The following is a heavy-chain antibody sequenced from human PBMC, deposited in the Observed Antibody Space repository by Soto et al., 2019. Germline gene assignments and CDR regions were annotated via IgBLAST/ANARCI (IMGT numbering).Heavy chain of an antibody. Sequence: GASVKVSCKASGYTFTSYAMHWVRQAPGQRLEWMGWINAGNGNTKYSQKFQGRVTITRDTSASTAYMELSSLRSEDTAVYYCARDLFPYYYGSGMSYYYYGMDVWGQGTTVTVSS. CDR3: ARDLFPYYYGSGMSYYYYGMDV. CDR1: GYTFTSYA. V-gene: IGHV1-3*01. CDR2: INAGNGNT. D-gene: IGHD3-10*01. J-gene: IGHJ6*02.